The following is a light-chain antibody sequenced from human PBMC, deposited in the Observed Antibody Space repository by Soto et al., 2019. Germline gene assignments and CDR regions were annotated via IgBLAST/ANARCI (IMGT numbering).Light chain of an antibody. V-gene: IGKV3-20*01. CDR3: QQTAHSPLT. Sequence: EIVLTQSPGTLSLSPGERATLSCRASQSVTNNYVAWYQQKPGQAPRLLIHDASSRATGIPDRFSGGGSGTDFTLTISRLEPEDFAVYFCQQTAHSPLTFGQRTRVDIK. J-gene: IGKJ1*01. CDR2: DAS. CDR1: QSVTNNY.